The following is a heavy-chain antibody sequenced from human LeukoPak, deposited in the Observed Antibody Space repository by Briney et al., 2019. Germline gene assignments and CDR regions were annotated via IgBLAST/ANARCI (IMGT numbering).Heavy chain of an antibody. CDR1: GFTFDDYA. Sequence: GGSLRLSCAASGFTFDDYAMHWVRQAPGKGLEWVSGISWNSGSIGYADSVKGRFTISRDNAKNSLYLQMNSPRAEDTALYYCAKDIASYDSSGYTFDYWGQGTLVTVSS. CDR2: ISWNSGSI. V-gene: IGHV3-9*01. D-gene: IGHD3-22*01. CDR3: AKDIASYDSSGYTFDY. J-gene: IGHJ4*02.